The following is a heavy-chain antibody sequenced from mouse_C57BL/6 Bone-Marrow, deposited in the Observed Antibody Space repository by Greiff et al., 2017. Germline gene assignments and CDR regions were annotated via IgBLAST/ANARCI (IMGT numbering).Heavy chain of an antibody. CDR2: IYPRSGNT. J-gene: IGHJ3*01. CDR1: GYTFTSYG. Sequence: QVQLQQSGAELARPGASVKLSCKASGYTFTSYGISWVNQRTGQGLEWIGEIYPRSGNTYYNEKFKGKATLTADKSSSTAYMELRSLTSEDSAVYFCARLRSFAYWGQGTLVTVSA. CDR3: ARLRSFAY. D-gene: IGHD1-1*01. V-gene: IGHV1-81*01.